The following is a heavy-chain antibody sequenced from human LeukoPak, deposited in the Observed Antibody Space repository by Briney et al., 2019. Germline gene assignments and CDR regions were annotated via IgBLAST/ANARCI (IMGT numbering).Heavy chain of an antibody. Sequence: ASVKVSCKASGYTFTSYGISWVRQAPGQGLEWMGWISAYNGNTNYAQKFQGRVTMTTDTSTSTAYMELRSLRSDDTAVYYCARDREVLWFGESPDYWGQGTLVTVSS. D-gene: IGHD3-10*01. J-gene: IGHJ4*02. V-gene: IGHV1-18*01. CDR1: GYTFTSYG. CDR2: ISAYNGNT. CDR3: ARDREVLWFGESPDY.